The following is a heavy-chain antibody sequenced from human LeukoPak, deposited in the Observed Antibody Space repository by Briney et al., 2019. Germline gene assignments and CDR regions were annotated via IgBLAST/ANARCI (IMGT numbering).Heavy chain of an antibody. CDR3: ARDGYNLDAFDI. Sequence: GGSLRLSCAASGFTFSSYWMHWVRQAPGKGLVWLSRIDSDGSSTNYADAVKGRFTISRDNAKNTLYLQMNSLRAEDTAVYYCARDGYNLDAFDIWGQGTMVTVSS. CDR2: IDSDGSST. J-gene: IGHJ3*02. CDR1: GFTFSSYW. D-gene: IGHD5-24*01. V-gene: IGHV3-74*01.